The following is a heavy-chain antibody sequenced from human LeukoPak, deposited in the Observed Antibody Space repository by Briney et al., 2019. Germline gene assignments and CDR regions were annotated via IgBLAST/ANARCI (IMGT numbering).Heavy chain of an antibody. CDR3: ARDLGWGREPGRSFDY. J-gene: IGHJ4*02. CDR2: ISSSSSYI. D-gene: IGHD3-16*01. CDR1: GFTFSSYS. V-gene: IGHV3-21*01. Sequence: GGSLRLSCAASGFTFSSYSMNWVRQAPGKGLEWVSSISSSSSYIYYADSVKGRFTISRDNAKNSLYLQMDSLRAEDTAVYYCARDLGWGREPGRSFDYWGQGTLVTVSS.